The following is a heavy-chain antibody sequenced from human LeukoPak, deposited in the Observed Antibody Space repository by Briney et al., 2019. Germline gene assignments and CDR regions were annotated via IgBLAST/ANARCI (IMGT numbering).Heavy chain of an antibody. CDR2: ITNSGTTI. V-gene: IGHV3-11*01. CDR1: GFTFSDYY. J-gene: IGHJ4*02. CDR3: AREGHYDSSGYGVGY. D-gene: IGHD3-22*01. Sequence: GGSLRLSCAASGFTFSDYYMSWVRQAPGKGLEWISYITNSGTTIYYADSVKGRFTISRDNAKNSLYLQMNSLRAEDTAVYYCAREGHYDSSGYGVGYWGQGTLVTVSS.